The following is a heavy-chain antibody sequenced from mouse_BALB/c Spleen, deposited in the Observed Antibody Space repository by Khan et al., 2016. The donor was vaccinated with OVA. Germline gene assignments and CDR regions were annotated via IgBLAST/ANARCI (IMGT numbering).Heavy chain of an antibody. V-gene: IGHV1-69*02. J-gene: IGHJ4*01. Sequence: QVQLQQSGAELVKPGAPVKLSCKASGYTFTSYWMNWVKQRPGRGLEWIGRIDPSDSATHYNQKFKDKATLTGDKSSSKAYIQLSSLTSEDSAVYYCARDQYGNYLYAMDYWGQGTSVTVSS. CDR1: GYTFTSYW. CDR2: IDPSDSAT. D-gene: IGHD2-10*02. CDR3: ARDQYGNYLYAMDY.